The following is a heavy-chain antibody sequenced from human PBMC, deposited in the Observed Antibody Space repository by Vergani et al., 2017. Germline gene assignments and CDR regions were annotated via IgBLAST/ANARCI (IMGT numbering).Heavy chain of an antibody. J-gene: IGHJ4*02. CDR1: GYSFTNYW. Sequence: EVQLVQSPAEVKKPGESLKISCQISGYSFTNYWIGWVRQMPGKGLEWMGIIHPADADTSYSPSFQGQVTISVDKSISTAYLQRSSLRASASAMYYCARLYGRDSSGSKYFDYWGQGTLVTVSS. D-gene: IGHD3-22*01. CDR2: IHPADADT. V-gene: IGHV5-51*01. CDR3: ARLYGRDSSGSKYFDY.